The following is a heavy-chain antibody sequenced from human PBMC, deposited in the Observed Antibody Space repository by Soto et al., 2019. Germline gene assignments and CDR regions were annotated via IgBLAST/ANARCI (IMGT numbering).Heavy chain of an antibody. CDR3: ATFLWFGESYFDY. D-gene: IGHD3-10*01. Sequence: GSLRLSCAASGFTFSSYAMSWVRQAPGKGLEWVSAISGSGGSTYYADSVKGRFTISRDNSKNTLYLQMNSLRAEDTAVYYCATFLWFGESYFDYWGQGTLVTVSS. CDR2: ISGSGGST. CDR1: GFTFSSYA. V-gene: IGHV3-23*01. J-gene: IGHJ4*02.